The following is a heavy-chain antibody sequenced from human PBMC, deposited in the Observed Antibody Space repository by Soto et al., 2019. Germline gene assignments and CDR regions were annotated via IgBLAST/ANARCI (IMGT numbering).Heavy chain of an antibody. CDR2: IMPIFAKA. Sequence: QVRLVQSGAEVKKPGSSLKISCQTSGGTFSSYTINWVRQAPGQGLEWMGGIMPIFAKANYAQKFQGRVTITADESTNTAYMELNSLTFEDTAVYYCARERAAGNHDYWGQGPLVTVSS. J-gene: IGHJ4*02. D-gene: IGHD3-10*01. CDR3: ARERAAGNHDY. V-gene: IGHV1-69*01. CDR1: GGTFSSYT.